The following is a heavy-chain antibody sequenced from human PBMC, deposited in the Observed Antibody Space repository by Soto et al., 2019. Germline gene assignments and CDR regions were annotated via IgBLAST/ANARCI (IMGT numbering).Heavy chain of an antibody. CDR2: IWYDGSNK. CDR1: GFTFSSYG. Sequence: GGSLRLSCAASGFTFSSYGMHWVRQAPGKGLEWVAVIWYDGSNKYYADSVKGRFTISRENSKNTLYLQMNSLRAEDTAVYYCAREPPDITIFGVVISQTPQDAFDIWGQGTMVTVSS. D-gene: IGHD3-3*01. J-gene: IGHJ3*02. CDR3: AREPPDITIFGVVISQTPQDAFDI. V-gene: IGHV3-33*01.